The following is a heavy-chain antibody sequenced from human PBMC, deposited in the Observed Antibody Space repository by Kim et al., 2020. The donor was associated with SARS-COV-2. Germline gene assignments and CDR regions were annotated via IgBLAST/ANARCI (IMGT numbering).Heavy chain of an antibody. J-gene: IGHJ5*02. CDR2: LSVSGDKT. Sequence: GGSLRLSCAASGFTFSNYAMTWVRQGPGKGLEWVSALSVSGDKTYYADSVKGRFTISRDNSKNTLFLQMSSLRAEDTAVYYCAKDRNSGSGSYSSWGQGTLVTVSS. D-gene: IGHD3-10*01. CDR3: AKDRNSGSGSYSS. CDR1: GFTFSNYA. V-gene: IGHV3-23*01.